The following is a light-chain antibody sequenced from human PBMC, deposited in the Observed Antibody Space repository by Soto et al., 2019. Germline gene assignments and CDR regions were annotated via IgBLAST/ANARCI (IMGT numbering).Light chain of an antibody. V-gene: IGLV2-11*01. CDR2: DVS. J-gene: IGLJ1*01. CDR3: CSYAGSNTPGV. Sequence: QSALTQPRSVSGSPGQSVTISCTGTSSDVGGYNYVSWYQQHPGKAPKLMIYDVSKRPSGVADRLSGSKSGNTASLTISGLQAEDEADYYCCSYAGSNTPGVFGTGTKLTVL. CDR1: SSDVGGYNY.